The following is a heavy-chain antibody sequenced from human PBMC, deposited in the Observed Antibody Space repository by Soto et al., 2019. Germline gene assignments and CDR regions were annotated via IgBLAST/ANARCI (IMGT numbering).Heavy chain of an antibody. D-gene: IGHD2-8*01. J-gene: IGHJ4*02. CDR1: GFSLSTSGVG. CDR2: IYWNDDK. CDR3: AHVASMVYAIPFDY. Sequence: SGPTLVNPTQTLTLTCTFSGFSLSTSGVGVGWIRQPPGKALEWLALIYWNDDKRSSPSLKSRLTITKDTSKNQVVLTMTNMDPVDTATYYCAHVASMVYAIPFDYWGQGTLVTVSS. V-gene: IGHV2-5*01.